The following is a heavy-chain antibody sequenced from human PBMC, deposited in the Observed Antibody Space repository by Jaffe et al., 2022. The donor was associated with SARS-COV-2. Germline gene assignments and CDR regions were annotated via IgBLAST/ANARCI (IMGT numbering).Heavy chain of an antibody. CDR2: IKQDGSEK. Sequence: EVQLVESGGGLVQPGGSLRLSCAASGFTFSSYWMSWVRQAPGKGLEWVANIKQDGSEKYYVDSVKGRFTISRDNAKNSLYLQMNSLRAEDTAVYYCARDTREYYYDSSGPRFLDYGMDVWGQGTTVTVSS. V-gene: IGHV3-7*01. CDR3: ARDTREYYYDSSGPRFLDYGMDV. J-gene: IGHJ6*02. CDR1: GFTFSSYW. D-gene: IGHD3-22*01.